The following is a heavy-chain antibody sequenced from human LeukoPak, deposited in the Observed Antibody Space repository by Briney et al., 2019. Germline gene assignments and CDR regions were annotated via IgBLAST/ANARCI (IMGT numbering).Heavy chain of an antibody. CDR2: FRGSGGCT. CDR3: AKDRDDYVWGSYLGAFDI. V-gene: IGHV3-23*01. CDR1: GFPFSSYR. Sequence: GGSLRLSCGASGFPFSSYRVHWVRQAPGKGLEWVSLFRGSGGCTYYADSVKGQFTISRDNYKNKIYLQMNSLRAEDTAVFYCAKDRDDYVWGSYLGAFDIWGQGTMVTVSS. J-gene: IGHJ3*02. D-gene: IGHD3-16*01.